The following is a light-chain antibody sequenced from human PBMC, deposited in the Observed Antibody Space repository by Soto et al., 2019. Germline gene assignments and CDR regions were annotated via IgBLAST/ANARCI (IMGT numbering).Light chain of an antibody. V-gene: IGKV3-15*01. CDR2: GAS. CDR1: QSVSSK. J-gene: IGKJ1*01. Sequence: EILMTQSTATLSVSPGEGATLSCRASQSVSSKLAWYQQKPGQAPRLLIYGASTRATGIPARFSGSGSGTEFTLIISSLQSEDSAVYYCQQYNRWLWTFGQGTKVDIK. CDR3: QQYNRWLWT.